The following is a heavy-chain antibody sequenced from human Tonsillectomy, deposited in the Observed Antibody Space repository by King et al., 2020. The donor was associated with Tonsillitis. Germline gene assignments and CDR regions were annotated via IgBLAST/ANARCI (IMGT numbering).Heavy chain of an antibody. CDR1: GISISNYP. CDR3: AGSTLDDAFDI. CDR2: VSDDGTRK. Sequence: VQLVESGGGVVQPGRSLRLSCVASGISISNYPMHWVRQALGKGLEWVALVSDDGTRKYYADSVKGRLTISRDNSKDTLYLQINSLRPDDTSEYFCAGSTLDDAFDIWGQGTMVTVSS. J-gene: IGHJ3*02. D-gene: IGHD2-2*01. V-gene: IGHV3-30*01.